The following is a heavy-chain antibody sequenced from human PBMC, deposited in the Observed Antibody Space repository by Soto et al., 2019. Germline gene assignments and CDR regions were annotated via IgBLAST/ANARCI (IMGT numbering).Heavy chain of an antibody. V-gene: IGHV1-2*02. J-gene: IGHJ4*02. CDR1: GYFFTSYY. Sequence: GASVKVSCKTSGYFFTSYYSHWVRQAPGQGLEWMGWINPNNGGTNSAQKFQGRVTMTSDTSINTAYMEITSLRSDDTALYYCAREVTYGGGSFSLGLWGQGTLVTLSS. D-gene: IGHD3-10*01. CDR3: AREVTYGGGSFSLGL. CDR2: INPNNGGT.